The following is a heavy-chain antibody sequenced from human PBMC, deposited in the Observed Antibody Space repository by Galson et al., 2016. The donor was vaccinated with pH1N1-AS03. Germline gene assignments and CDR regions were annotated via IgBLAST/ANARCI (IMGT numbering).Heavy chain of an antibody. Sequence: SLRLSCAASGFPFSGYSMNWVRQAPGKGLEWVSFISTSSSSTYYADSLKGRFTISRDNAKNSLYLQMNSLRVEDTAVYYYARDDSSSWDRYYYYGMDVWGQGTTVTVSS. J-gene: IGHJ6*02. CDR3: ARDDSSSWDRYYYYGMDV. CDR1: GFPFSGYS. V-gene: IGHV3-21*01. CDR2: ISTSSSST. D-gene: IGHD6-13*01.